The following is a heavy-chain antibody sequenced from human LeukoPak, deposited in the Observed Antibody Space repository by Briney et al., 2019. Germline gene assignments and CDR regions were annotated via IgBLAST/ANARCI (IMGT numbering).Heavy chain of an antibody. CDR1: GVSISSSSYY. CDR3: ARRIGTDDY. V-gene: IGHV4-39*01. CDR2: IYYSGST. D-gene: IGHD2-15*01. J-gene: IGHJ4*02. Sequence: SETLSLTCTVSGVSISSSSYYWGWIRQPPGKGLEWIGSIYYSGSTYYNPSLKSRVTISVDTSKNQFSLKLSSVTAADTAVYYCARRIGTDDYWGQGTLVTVSS.